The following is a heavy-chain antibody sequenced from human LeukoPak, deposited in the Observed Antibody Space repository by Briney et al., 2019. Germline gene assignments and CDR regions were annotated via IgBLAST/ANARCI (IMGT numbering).Heavy chain of an antibody. J-gene: IGHJ4*02. Sequence: PSETLSLTCAVYGESFSGFYWSWIRQPPGKGLEWIGEINHGGNVNYKPSLKSRVTVSVGTSKNQFSLKLTSVTAADTAVYYCARHRGWNPPDYWSQGTLVTVSS. CDR2: INHGGNV. D-gene: IGHD6-19*01. V-gene: IGHV4-34*01. CDR1: GESFSGFY. CDR3: ARHRGWNPPDY.